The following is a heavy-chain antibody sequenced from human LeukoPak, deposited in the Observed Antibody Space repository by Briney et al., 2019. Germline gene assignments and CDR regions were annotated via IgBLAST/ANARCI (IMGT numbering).Heavy chain of an antibody. CDR1: GFTFSSYS. D-gene: IGHD3-9*01. CDR3: ARDQNYYDILTGYYNVFDY. CDR2: ISSSDIYI. Sequence: GGSLRLSCAVSGFTFSSYSMNWVRQAPGKGLEWVSSISSSDIYIYYADSVKGRFTISRDNAKNSLYLQMNSLRAEDTAVYYCARDQNYYDILTGYYNVFDYWGQGTLVTVSS. J-gene: IGHJ4*02. V-gene: IGHV3-21*01.